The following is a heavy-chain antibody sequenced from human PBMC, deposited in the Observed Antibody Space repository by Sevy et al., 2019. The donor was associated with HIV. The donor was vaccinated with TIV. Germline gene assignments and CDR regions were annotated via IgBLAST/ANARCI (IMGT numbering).Heavy chain of an antibody. CDR3: ARVGVSYCTDDCYHRFDY. D-gene: IGHD2-21*02. J-gene: IGHJ4*02. V-gene: IGHV3-30*09. CDR1: GFTFSSYA. Sequence: GGSLRLSCSASGFTFSSYALLWVRQAPGKGLEWVSLISYDGRNKYYSDSVKARFAISRDESKTTLFLQMESLRTEDTAIYYCARVGVSYCTDDCYHRFDYWGRGTLVTVSS. CDR2: ISYDGRNK.